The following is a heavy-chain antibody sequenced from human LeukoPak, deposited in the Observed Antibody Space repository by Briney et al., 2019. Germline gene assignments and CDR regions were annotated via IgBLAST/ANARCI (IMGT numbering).Heavy chain of an antibody. Sequence: SQTLSLTCTVSGGSINSGSYCWGWIRQSAGKGLEWIGHIHISGSTNYNPSLKSRVTISVDTSKNQFSLKLRSVTAADTALYYCARGLPKHDYGDYGGTWFDPWGQGTLVTVSS. CDR3: ARGLPKHDYGDYGGTWFDP. V-gene: IGHV4-61*09. D-gene: IGHD4-17*01. CDR2: IHISGST. J-gene: IGHJ5*02. CDR1: GGSINSGSYC.